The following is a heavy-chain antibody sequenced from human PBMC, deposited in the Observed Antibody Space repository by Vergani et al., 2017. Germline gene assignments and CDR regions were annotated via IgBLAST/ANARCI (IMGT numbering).Heavy chain of an antibody. V-gene: IGHV3-48*01. CDR3: ARDDIVVVVAATLTYYYYGMDV. J-gene: IGHJ6*02. Sequence: VQLVESGGGLVQPGGSLRLSCAASGFTFSSYSMNWVRQAPGKGLEWVSYISSSSSTIYYADSVKGRFTISRDNAKNSLYLQMNSLRAEDTAVYYCARDDIVVVVAATLTYYYYGMDVWGQGTTVTVSS. D-gene: IGHD2-15*01. CDR1: GFTFSSYS. CDR2: ISSSSSTI.